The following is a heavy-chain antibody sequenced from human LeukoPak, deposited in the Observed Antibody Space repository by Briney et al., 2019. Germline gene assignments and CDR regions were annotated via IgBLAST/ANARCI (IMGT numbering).Heavy chain of an antibody. CDR1: GGSVNSGSYF. V-gene: IGHV4-61*01. Sequence: SETLTLTCTVSGGSVNSGSYFWSWIRQPPGKGLEWIGYIQNSARTNYNPSLESRVTISVDSSKDQFSLRLSSVTAADTAVYYCATDYSNFYGMDVWGQGTTVTVSS. CDR2: IQNSART. D-gene: IGHD4-11*01. CDR3: ATDYSNFYGMDV. J-gene: IGHJ6*02.